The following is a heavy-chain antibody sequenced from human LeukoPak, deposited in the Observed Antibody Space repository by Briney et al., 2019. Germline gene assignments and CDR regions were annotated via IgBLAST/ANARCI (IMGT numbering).Heavy chain of an antibody. V-gene: IGHV3-30-3*01. D-gene: IGHD6-19*01. CDR3: AGGWQRPIQSSGWDHTFDS. CDR1: GFTFSSYA. J-gene: IGHJ4*02. Sequence: PGGSLRLSCAASGFTFSSYAMHWVRQAPGKGLEWVAVISYDGSNKYYADSVKGRFIISRDNSKNTLYLQMNSLRAEDTAMYYCAGGWQRPIQSSGWDHTFDSWGQGTLVTVSS. CDR2: ISYDGSNK.